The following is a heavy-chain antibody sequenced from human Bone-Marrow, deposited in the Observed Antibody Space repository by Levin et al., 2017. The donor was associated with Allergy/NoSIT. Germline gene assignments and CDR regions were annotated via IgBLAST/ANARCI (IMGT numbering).Heavy chain of an antibody. CDR3: VRDRLGGAFDF. CDR1: GFTFNAYD. Sequence: GESLKISCEASGFTFNAYDMNWVRQVPGMGPEWLSFITRDSGTVYYAGSAKGRFTISRDNAKNSLFLQMNSLRAEDTAVYYCVRDRLGGAFDFWGQGTMVTVSS. D-gene: IGHD3-16*01. CDR2: ITRDSGTV. J-gene: IGHJ3*01. V-gene: IGHV3-48*01.